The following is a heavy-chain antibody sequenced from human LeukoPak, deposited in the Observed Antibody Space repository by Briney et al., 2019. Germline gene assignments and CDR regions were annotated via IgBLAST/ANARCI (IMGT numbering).Heavy chain of an antibody. J-gene: IGHJ4*02. D-gene: IGHD5-18*01. CDR1: GFTFSSYS. CDR2: ISSSSSYI. CDR3: VRARDGSTYGYQY. Sequence: GGSLRLSCAASGFTFSSYSMNWVRKAPGKGLEWVSSISSSSSYIYYADSVKGRFTISRDNAKNSLYLQLNSLRVEDTAMYYCVRARDGSTYGYQYWGQGTLVTVSS. V-gene: IGHV3-21*01.